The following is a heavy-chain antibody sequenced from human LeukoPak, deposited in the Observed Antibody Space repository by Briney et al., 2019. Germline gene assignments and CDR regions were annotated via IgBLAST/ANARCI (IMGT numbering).Heavy chain of an antibody. CDR2: INAGNGNT. CDR1: GYIFTSYA. D-gene: IGHD2-2*01. V-gene: IGHV1-3*01. J-gene: IGHJ5*02. Sequence: ASAKVSCKASGYIFTSYAMHWVRQAPGQRLEWMGWINAGNGNTKYSQKFQGRVTITRDTSASTAYMELSSLRSEDTAVYYCAREAIVVVPAAYRVPFDPWGQGTLVTVSS. CDR3: AREAIVVVPAAYRVPFDP.